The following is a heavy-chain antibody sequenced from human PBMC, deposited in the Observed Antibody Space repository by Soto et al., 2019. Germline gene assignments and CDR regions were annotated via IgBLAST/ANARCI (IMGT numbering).Heavy chain of an antibody. CDR1: GYTFTSYY. Sequence: ASVKVSCKASGYTFTSYYMHWVRQAPGQGLEWMGIINPSGGSTSYAQKFQGRVTMTRDTSTSTVYMELSSLRSEDTAVYYCARDLPRPDYDFWSGYLGSYYYYGMDVWGQGTTVTVSS. CDR2: INPSGGST. CDR3: ARDLPRPDYDFWSGYLGSYYYYGMDV. J-gene: IGHJ6*02. D-gene: IGHD3-3*01. V-gene: IGHV1-46*01.